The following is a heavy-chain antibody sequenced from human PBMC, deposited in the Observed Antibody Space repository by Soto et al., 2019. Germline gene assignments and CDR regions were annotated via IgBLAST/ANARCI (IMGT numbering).Heavy chain of an antibody. CDR1: GGSVSSGTYY. J-gene: IGHJ2*01. CDR3: SRDHGLGAGYFAL. V-gene: IGHV4-61*01. D-gene: IGHD7-27*01. CDR2: IYRGSP. Sequence: QVQLQESGPGQVKPSETLFLTCTVSGGSVSSGTYYWSWIRQPAGKGLEWMGYIYRGSPNYNPSPESRATISVDTSRTQFSLMLSSVTAADTAVYYCSRDHGLGAGYFALWGRGTLVTVSS.